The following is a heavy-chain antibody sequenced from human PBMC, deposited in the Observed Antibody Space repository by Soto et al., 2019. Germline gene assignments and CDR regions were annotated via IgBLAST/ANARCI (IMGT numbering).Heavy chain of an antibody. Sequence: QVQLVQSGAEVKKPGSSVKVSCKASGGTFSSYAISWVRQAPGQGLEWMGGIIPIFGTANYAQKFQGRVTITADESTSTAYMGRSSLSSADTAVYYCARPGVEYSGSAAEGYYYYGMDVWGQGTTVTVSS. V-gene: IGHV1-69*01. J-gene: IGHJ6*02. CDR1: GGTFSSYA. D-gene: IGHD6-6*01. CDR3: ARPGVEYSGSAAEGYYYYGMDV. CDR2: IIPIFGTA.